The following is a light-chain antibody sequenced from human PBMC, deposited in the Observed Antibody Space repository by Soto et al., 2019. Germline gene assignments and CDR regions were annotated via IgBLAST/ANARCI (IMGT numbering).Light chain of an antibody. CDR1: QGISGR. CDR3: QQYNSYST. J-gene: IGKJ1*01. V-gene: IGKV1-5*01. Sequence: DIQMTQSPSTLSASVGDRVTITCRASQGISGRLAWYQQKPGKAPNLLIYDVSNLERGVPSRFSGTGSGTEFTLPINSRQPDDFATYYCQQYNSYSTFGPGTKVEVK. CDR2: DVS.